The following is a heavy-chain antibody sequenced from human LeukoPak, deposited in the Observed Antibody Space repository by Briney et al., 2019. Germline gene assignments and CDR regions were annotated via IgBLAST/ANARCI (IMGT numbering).Heavy chain of an antibody. D-gene: IGHD6-6*01. CDR1: GGSISSYY. V-gene: IGHV4-59*01. CDR3: ASSSSSRFDY. Sequence: SETLSLTCTVSGGSISSYYRSWIRQPPGKGLEWIGYIYYSGSTNYNPSLKSRVTISVDTSKNQFSLKLSSVTAADTAVYYCASSSSSRFDYWGQGTLVTVSS. CDR2: IYYSGST. J-gene: IGHJ4*02.